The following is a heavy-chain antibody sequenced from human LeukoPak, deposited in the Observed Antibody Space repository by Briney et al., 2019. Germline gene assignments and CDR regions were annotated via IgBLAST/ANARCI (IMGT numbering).Heavy chain of an antibody. D-gene: IGHD6-6*01. CDR1: GYTFTNYG. CDR3: ARDRGSISSSSGSAY. V-gene: IGHV1-18*01. Sequence: ASVKVSCTASGYTFTNYGFNWVRQAPGQGLEWMGWISPYNGNIKYAQSFQGRVTMTTDTSTSTVYMEVRSLRSDDTAVYYCARDRGSISSSSGSAYWGQGTLVTVSS. J-gene: IGHJ4*02. CDR2: ISPYNGNI.